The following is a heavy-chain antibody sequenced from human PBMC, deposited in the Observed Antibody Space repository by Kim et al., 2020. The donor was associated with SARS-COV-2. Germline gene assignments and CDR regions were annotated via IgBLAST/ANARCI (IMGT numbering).Heavy chain of an antibody. Sequence: SETLSLTCTVSGGSISSYYWSWIRQPPGKGLEWIGYIYYSGSTNYNPSLKSRVTLSVDTSKNQFSLKLSSVTAADTAVYYCARYRSSGWYVGYFDYWGQGTLVTVSS. CDR2: IYYSGST. CDR1: GGSISSYY. CDR3: ARYRSSGWYVGYFDY. V-gene: IGHV4-59*08. D-gene: IGHD6-19*01. J-gene: IGHJ4*02.